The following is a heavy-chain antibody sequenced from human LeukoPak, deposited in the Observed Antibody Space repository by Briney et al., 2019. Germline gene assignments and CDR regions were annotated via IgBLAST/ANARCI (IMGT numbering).Heavy chain of an antibody. CDR3: AMTVAADY. CDR1: GFTFNNYA. D-gene: IGHD6-19*01. J-gene: IGHJ4*02. Sequence: PGGSLRLSYAASGFTFNNYAMTWVRQAPGTGLEWVSTISDSGGSTYYADSVKGRFTISRDNSKNTLYLQVSNLKAEDTALYYCAMTVAADYWGQGTLVTVSS. V-gene: IGHV3-23*01. CDR2: ISDSGGST.